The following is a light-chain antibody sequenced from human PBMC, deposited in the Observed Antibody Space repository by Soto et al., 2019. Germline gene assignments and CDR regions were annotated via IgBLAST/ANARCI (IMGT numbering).Light chain of an antibody. CDR3: QQYGNSPRT. CDR2: AVS. CDR1: QSVNSNF. J-gene: IGKJ2*01. Sequence: EIVSTQSPGTLSLSPGESATLSCRASQSVNSNFFAWYQQKPGQAPRLLIYAVSTRATGIPDRFTGSGSGTDFTLTISGLEPEDFAIYYCQQYGNSPRTFGQGTRLDI. V-gene: IGKV3-20*01.